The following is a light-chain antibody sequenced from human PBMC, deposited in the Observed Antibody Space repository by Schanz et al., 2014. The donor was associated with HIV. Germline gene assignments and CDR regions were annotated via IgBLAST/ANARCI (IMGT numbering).Light chain of an antibody. CDR1: SSDVGGYNY. V-gene: IGLV2-8*01. J-gene: IGLJ1*01. CDR3: CSYGGSNNYV. CDR2: EVS. Sequence: QSALTQPPSASGSPGQSVTFSCTGTSSDVGGYNYVSWYQQHPGKAPKLMIYEVSKRPSGVPDRFSGSKSGNTASLTVSGLQADDETDYYCCSYGGSNNYVFGTGTKLTVL.